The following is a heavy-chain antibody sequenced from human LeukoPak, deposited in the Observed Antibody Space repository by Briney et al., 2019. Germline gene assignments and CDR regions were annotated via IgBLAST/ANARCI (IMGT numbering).Heavy chain of an antibody. D-gene: IGHD6-6*01. Sequence: GASVKVSCKASGYTFTGYYIHWVRQAPGQGLEWMGWINPYSGGTNYEQKFQGRVTMTRDTSISTAYMEVSRVRSDDTAMYYCARGSSTRVYYYYYMDVWGKGTTVTVSS. J-gene: IGHJ6*03. CDR1: GYTFTGYY. CDR3: ARGSSTRVYYYYYMDV. V-gene: IGHV1-2*02. CDR2: INPYSGGT.